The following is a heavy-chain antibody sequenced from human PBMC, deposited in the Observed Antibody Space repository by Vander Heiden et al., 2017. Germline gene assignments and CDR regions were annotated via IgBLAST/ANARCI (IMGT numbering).Heavy chain of an antibody. J-gene: IGHJ4*02. Sequence: QLVESGGGLLKPGGSLSLPCAASVFTFSNHWTNWVRQAPGKGLEWVGRIKSKTDGGTTDYAAPVKGRFTISRDDSKNTLYLQMNSLKTEDTAVYYCTTAFPSIFGVVLSYFDYWGQGTLVTVSS. CDR2: IKSKTDGGTT. CDR1: VFTFSNHW. V-gene: IGHV3-15*07. D-gene: IGHD3-3*01. CDR3: TTAFPSIFGVVLSYFDY.